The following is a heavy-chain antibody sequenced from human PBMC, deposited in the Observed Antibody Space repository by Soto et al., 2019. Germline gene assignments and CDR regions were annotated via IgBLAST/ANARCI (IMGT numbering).Heavy chain of an antibody. CDR2: IYYSAST. CDR3: ARDSRTPSGGMDV. V-gene: IGHV4-30-4*01. J-gene: IGHJ6*02. Sequence: SETLSLTCTVSGGSINSGDYHWTWIRQFPGKDLEWIGGIYYSASTYYNPSLVSRLTISLDTSKNQFSLRLTSATAADTAVYYCARDSRTPSGGMDVWGQGTKVTSP. CDR1: GGSINSGDYH.